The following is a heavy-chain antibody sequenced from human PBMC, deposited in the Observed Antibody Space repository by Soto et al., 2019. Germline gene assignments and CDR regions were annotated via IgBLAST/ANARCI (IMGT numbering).Heavy chain of an antibody. CDR3: ARSYYDFWSGYLFDP. J-gene: IGHJ5*02. Sequence: SETLSLTCAVSGGSISSGGYSWSWIRQPPGKGLEWIGYIYHSGSTYYNQSLKSRVTISVDRSKNQFSLKLSSVTAADTAVYYCARSYYDFWSGYLFDPWGQGTLVTVSS. D-gene: IGHD3-3*01. CDR2: IYHSGST. CDR1: GGSISSGGYS. V-gene: IGHV4-30-2*01.